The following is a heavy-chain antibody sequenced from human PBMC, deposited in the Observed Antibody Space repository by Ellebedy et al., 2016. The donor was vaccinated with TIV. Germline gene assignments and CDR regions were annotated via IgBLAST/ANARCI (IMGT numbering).Heavy chain of an antibody. CDR3: ARATGADY. V-gene: IGHV3-9*01. CDR2: ISWNSGSI. CDR1: GFTFDDYA. Sequence: SLKISXAASGFTFDDYAMHWVRQAPGKGLEWVSGISWNSGSIGYADSVKGRFTISRDNAKNSLYLQMNSLRAEDTAVYYCARATGADYWGQGTLVTVSS. J-gene: IGHJ4*02. D-gene: IGHD1-14*01.